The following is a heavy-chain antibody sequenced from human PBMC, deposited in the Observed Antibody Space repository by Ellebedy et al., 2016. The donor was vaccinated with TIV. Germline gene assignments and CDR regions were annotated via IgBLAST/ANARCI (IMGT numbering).Heavy chain of an antibody. J-gene: IGHJ4*02. Sequence: GESLKISXAASGFTFSGVAMTWVRQAPGKGLQRVSSIRSFDDSTYYADSVKGRFTISRDNSKNTLYLQMNSLREEDTAVYYCAKGTLSVPAADDYWGQGTLVTVSS. D-gene: IGHD2-2*01. CDR3: AKGTLSVPAADDY. V-gene: IGHV3-23*01. CDR2: IRSFDDST. CDR1: GFTFSGVA.